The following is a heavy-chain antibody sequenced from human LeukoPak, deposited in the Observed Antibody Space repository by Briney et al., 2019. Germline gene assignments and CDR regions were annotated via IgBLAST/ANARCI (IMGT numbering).Heavy chain of an antibody. Sequence: GGSLRLSCAASEFTFSNYVMSWVRQAPGKGLEWVSGISGSGGTTYYADSVKGRFTISRDNSKNTLYLHMSSLRAEDTAIYYCAKAPRIFGVVIGNWGQGILVTVSS. CDR1: EFTFSNYV. J-gene: IGHJ4*02. CDR3: AKAPRIFGVVIGN. D-gene: IGHD3-3*01. V-gene: IGHV3-23*01. CDR2: ISGSGGTT.